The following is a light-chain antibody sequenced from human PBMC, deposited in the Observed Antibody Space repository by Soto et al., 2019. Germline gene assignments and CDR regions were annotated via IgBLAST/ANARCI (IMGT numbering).Light chain of an antibody. CDR1: SSNIGSNT. CDR3: AAWDDSLNGYV. J-gene: IGLJ1*01. Sequence: QSVLTQPPSASGIPGQRVTISCFGSSSNIGSNTVNWYQQLPGAAPKLLIYSNDRRPSGVPDRFSGSKSGSSASLAISGLQSEDEADYYCAAWDDSLNGYVFGTGTKVTVL. V-gene: IGLV1-44*01. CDR2: SND.